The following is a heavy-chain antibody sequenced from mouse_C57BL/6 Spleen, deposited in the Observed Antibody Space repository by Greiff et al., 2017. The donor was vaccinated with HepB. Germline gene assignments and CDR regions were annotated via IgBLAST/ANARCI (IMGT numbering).Heavy chain of an antibody. CDR2: IYPGDGDT. D-gene: IGHD1-1*01. CDR3: ARSRTTVVADY. V-gene: IGHV1-82*01. J-gene: IGHJ2*01. Sequence: QVQLKQSGPELVKPGASVKISCKASGYAFSSSWMNWVKQRPGKGLEWIGRIYPGDGDTNYNGKFKGKATLTADKSSSTAYMQLRSLTSEDSAVYFCARSRTTVVADYWGQGTTLTVSS. CDR1: GYAFSSSW.